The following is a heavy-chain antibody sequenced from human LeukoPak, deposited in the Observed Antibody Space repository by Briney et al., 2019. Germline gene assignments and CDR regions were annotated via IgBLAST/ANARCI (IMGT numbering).Heavy chain of an antibody. Sequence: SVNVSCKASGGTFSSYAISWVRQAPGQGLEWMGRIIPILGIANYAQKFQGRVTMTRDTSTSTVYMELSSLRSEDTAVYYCARARGRTYYFDYWGQGTLVTVSS. D-gene: IGHD1-1*01. CDR3: ARARGRTYYFDY. CDR2: IIPILGIA. V-gene: IGHV1-69*04. CDR1: GGTFSSYA. J-gene: IGHJ4*02.